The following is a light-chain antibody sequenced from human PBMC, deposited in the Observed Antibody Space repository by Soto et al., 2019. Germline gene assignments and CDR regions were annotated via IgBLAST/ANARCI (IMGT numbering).Light chain of an antibody. CDR3: CSYAGSSTL. J-gene: IGLJ2*01. V-gene: IGLV2-23*01. CDR1: SSDVGSYNL. Sequence: QSALTQPASVSGSPGQSITISCTGTSSDVGSYNLVSWYQQHPGKAPKLMIYEGSKRPSGVSNRFSGSKSGNTASLTISGLQAEDEADSYCCSYAGSSTLFGGDTKLTVL. CDR2: EGS.